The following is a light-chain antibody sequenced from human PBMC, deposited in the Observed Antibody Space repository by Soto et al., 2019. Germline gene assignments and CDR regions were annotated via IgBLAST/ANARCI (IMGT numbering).Light chain of an antibody. CDR2: EDS. J-gene: IGLJ2*01. CDR1: STDIGNHNL. V-gene: IGLV2-23*02. CDR3: CSSTARNTFDVL. Sequence: QAVVTQPASVSGSPGQSIAISCTGTSTDIGNHNLVSWYQHHPGKAPKVIIYEDSKRPSGVSDRFSGSKSDNTASLPISGLQPEDEADYYCCSSTARNTFDVLFGGGTKLTVL.